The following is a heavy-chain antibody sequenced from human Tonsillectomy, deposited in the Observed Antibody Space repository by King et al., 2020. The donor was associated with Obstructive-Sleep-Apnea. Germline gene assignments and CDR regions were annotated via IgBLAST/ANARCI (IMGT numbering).Heavy chain of an antibody. Sequence: VQLVESGGGVVQPGRSLRLSCTGSGFTFRSYAMHWVRQAPGKGLEWVAIISYDGSNKFYADSVKGRLTISRDNSKNTLYLQMNSLRPEETAVYYCARDDDQLGGSGGEFEYWGQGTLVTVSS. CDR2: ISYDGSNK. CDR1: GFTFRSYA. D-gene: IGHD3-10*01. V-gene: IGHV3-30-3*01. J-gene: IGHJ4*02. CDR3: ARDDDQLGGSGGEFEY.